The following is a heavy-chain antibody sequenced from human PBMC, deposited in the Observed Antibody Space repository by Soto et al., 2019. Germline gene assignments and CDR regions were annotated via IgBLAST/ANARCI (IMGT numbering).Heavy chain of an antibody. J-gene: IGHJ6*02. CDR3: AKGTATNYHYYYGMDV. Sequence: EVPLVESGGGLVQPGRSLRLSCAASGFTFDDYAMHWVRQAPGKGLEWVSGISWNSGSIGSADSLKSRFTISRDNAKNSLYLQMNSLGAEDTALYYCAKGTATNYHYYYGMDVLGQGTTVTVS. CDR2: ISWNSGSI. CDR1: GFTFDDYA. V-gene: IGHV3-9*01. D-gene: IGHD2-15*01.